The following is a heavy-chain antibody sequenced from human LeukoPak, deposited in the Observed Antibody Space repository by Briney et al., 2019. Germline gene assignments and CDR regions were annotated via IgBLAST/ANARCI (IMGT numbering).Heavy chain of an antibody. CDR2: IYSSATT. D-gene: IGHD5-24*01. J-gene: IGHJ4*02. CDR1: GFTVSSSY. Sequence: PGGSLRLSCAASGFTVSSSYVSWVRQAPGKGLEWVSAIYSSATTYYTDSVRGRFTISRDNSKNTLYLQMNSLRAEDTAVYYCARGGRWLQLNFDYWGQGTLVTVSS. V-gene: IGHV3-53*01. CDR3: ARGGRWLQLNFDY.